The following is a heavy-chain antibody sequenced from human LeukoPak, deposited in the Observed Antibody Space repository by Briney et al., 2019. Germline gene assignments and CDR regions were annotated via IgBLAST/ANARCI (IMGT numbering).Heavy chain of an antibody. CDR1: GGSISRSSYY. CDR2: IYYSGDT. J-gene: IGHJ4*02. Sequence: PSETLSLTCTVSGGSISRSSYYWSWIRQHPGKGLEWIGCIYYSGDTYYNPSLKSRVSLSVDTSKNQFSLKLTSVTAADTAVYYCARDYYATNPGYYFDNWGQGTLVTVSP. V-gene: IGHV4-31*03. CDR3: ARDYYATNPGYYFDN. D-gene: IGHD1-26*01.